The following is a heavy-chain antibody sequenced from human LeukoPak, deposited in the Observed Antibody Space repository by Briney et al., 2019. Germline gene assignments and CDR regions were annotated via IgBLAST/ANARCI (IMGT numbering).Heavy chain of an antibody. V-gene: IGHV3-23*01. CDR3: AKDPHYDFWSGYPQGYFDY. Sequence: GGSLRLSCAASGFTFNNYAMNWVRQAPGKGLEWVSGISGSGGTTYYADSVKGRFTISRDNSKNTLYLQMNSLRAEDTAVYYCAKDPHYDFWSGYPQGYFDYWGQGTLVTVSS. D-gene: IGHD3-3*01. CDR1: GFTFNNYA. CDR2: ISGSGGTT. J-gene: IGHJ4*02.